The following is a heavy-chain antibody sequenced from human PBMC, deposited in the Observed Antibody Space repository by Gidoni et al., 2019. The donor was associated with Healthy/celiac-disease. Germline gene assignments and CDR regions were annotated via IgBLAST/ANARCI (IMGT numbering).Heavy chain of an antibody. Sequence: EVQLVESGGGLVQPGGSLRLSCAASGFTVSSNYMSWVRQAPGKGLEWVSVIYSGGSTYYADSVKGRFTISRHNSKNTLYLQMNSLRAEDTAVYYCARLMASWGSGSYYLDYWGQGTLVTVSS. J-gene: IGHJ4*02. CDR3: ARLMASWGSGSYYLDY. D-gene: IGHD3-10*01. CDR1: GFTVSSNY. V-gene: IGHV3-53*04. CDR2: IYSGGST.